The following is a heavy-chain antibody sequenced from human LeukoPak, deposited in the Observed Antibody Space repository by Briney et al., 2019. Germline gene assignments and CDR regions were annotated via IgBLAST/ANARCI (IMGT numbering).Heavy chain of an antibody. J-gene: IGHJ1*01. V-gene: IGHV3-23*01. D-gene: IGHD2-2*02. Sequence: GGSTYYADSVKGRFTISRDNSKNTLYLQMNSLRAEDTAVYYCAREGRYCSSTSCYRYFQHWGQGTLVTVSS. CDR3: AREGRYCSSTSCYRYFQH. CDR2: GGST.